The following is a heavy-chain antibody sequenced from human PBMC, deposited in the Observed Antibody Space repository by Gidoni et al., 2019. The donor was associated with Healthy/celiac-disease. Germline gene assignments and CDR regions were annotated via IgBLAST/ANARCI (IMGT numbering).Heavy chain of an antibody. Sequence: QWQLVESGGGLVKPGGAMRLHCAASGFTYSDYYMSWIRQAQGKGLEWVSYISSSGRTIYYADSVKCRFTISRDNAKNSLYLQMNSLRAEDTAVYYCARYPAAGTGDFDYWGQGTLVTVSS. CDR3: ARYPAAGTGDFDY. D-gene: IGHD6-13*01. CDR2: ISSSGRTI. V-gene: IGHV3-11*01. J-gene: IGHJ4*02. CDR1: GFTYSDYY.